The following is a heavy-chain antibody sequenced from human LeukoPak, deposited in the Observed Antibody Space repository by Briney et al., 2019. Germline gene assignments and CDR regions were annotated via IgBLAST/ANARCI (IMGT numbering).Heavy chain of an antibody. CDR1: GGSISSSSYY. J-gene: IGHJ6*03. CDR2: IYYSGST. D-gene: IGHD3-10*01. CDR3: AREALDGSGSYYLLRGYYYYYMDV. V-gene: IGHV4-39*07. Sequence: SETLSLTCTVSGGSISSSSYYWGWIRQPPGKGLEWIGSIYYSGSTYYNPSLKSRATISVDTSKNQFSLKLSSVTAADTAVYYCAREALDGSGSYYLLRGYYYYYMDVWGKGTTVTVSS.